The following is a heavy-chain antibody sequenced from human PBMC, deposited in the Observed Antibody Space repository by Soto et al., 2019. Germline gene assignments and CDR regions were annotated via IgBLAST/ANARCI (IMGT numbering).Heavy chain of an antibody. J-gene: IGHJ2*01. V-gene: IGHV3-21*01. CDR3: AGGDAGVVDL. Sequence: EVQLVESGGGLVKPGGSLRLSCAVSGFTFSDYSMSWVRQAPGKGLEWVSSISTSSTYIYYADSVKGRFTISRDNAKNSLYLQMNSLRVEDTAVYYCAGGDAGVVDLWGRGTLVTVS. D-gene: IGHD2-21*01. CDR1: GFTFSDYS. CDR2: ISTSSTYI.